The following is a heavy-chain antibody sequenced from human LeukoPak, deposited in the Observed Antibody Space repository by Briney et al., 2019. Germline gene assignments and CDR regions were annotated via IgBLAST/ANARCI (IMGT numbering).Heavy chain of an antibody. CDR1: GGSFSGYY. CDR3: ARVSPSGVWDV. CDR2: INHSGST. Sequence: SETLSLTCAVYGGSFSGYYWSWIRQPPGKGLEWIGEINHSGSTNYNPSLNSRVTISIDTSKNQFSLSLSSVTAADTAVYYCARVSPSGVWDVWGQGTTVTVSS. J-gene: IGHJ6*02. V-gene: IGHV4-34*01. D-gene: IGHD3-10*01.